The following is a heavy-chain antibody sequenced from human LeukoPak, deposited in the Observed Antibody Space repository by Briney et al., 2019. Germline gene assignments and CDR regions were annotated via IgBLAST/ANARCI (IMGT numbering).Heavy chain of an antibody. CDR2: VYYSGIT. D-gene: IGHD2-2*01. V-gene: IGHV4-39*01. CDR3: ERHNMACCRSTSCSEDYGMDV. CDR1: RGSISSSSHY. Sequence: SETLSLTCTVSRGSISSSSHYWGWVRQPPGKGLEWVGSVYYSGITHYNPSLKSRVTISVDTSKNQFSLKLSSVIAADTAVYYCERHNMACCRSTSCSEDYGMDVWGQGTTVTVSS. J-gene: IGHJ6*02.